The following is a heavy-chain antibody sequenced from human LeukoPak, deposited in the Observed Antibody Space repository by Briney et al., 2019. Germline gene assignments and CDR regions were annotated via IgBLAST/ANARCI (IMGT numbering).Heavy chain of an antibody. V-gene: IGHV3-21*01. J-gene: IGHJ4*02. D-gene: IGHD4-17*01. Sequence: PGGSLRLSCAASGFTFSSYSMNWVRQAPGKGLEWVSSISSSSSYIYYADSVKGRFTISRDNAKNSLYLQMNSLRAEDTAVYYCAKEGRAYGDYDYFDYWGQGTLVTVSS. CDR2: ISSSSSYI. CDR1: GFTFSSYS. CDR3: AKEGRAYGDYDYFDY.